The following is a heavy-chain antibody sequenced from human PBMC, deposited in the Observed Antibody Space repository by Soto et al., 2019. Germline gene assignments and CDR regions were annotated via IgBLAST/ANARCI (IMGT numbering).Heavy chain of an antibody. V-gene: IGHV4-59*01. J-gene: IGHJ5*02. CDR2: IFHSGRT. CDR3: ARVPTQGWFHP. CDR1: GASISSDY. Sequence: QVQLQESGPGLVRPSETLSLTCSVSGASISSDYWSWVGQSPGKGLEWIGYIFHSGRTTYNPSLKSRVTISVDKSKNQFSLNLTSVTASDTAVYFCARVPTQGWFHPSGQGTLVTVSS.